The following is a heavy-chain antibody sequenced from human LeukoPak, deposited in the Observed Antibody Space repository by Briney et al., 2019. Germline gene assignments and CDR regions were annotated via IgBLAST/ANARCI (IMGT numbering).Heavy chain of an antibody. CDR1: GFPFSGYW. D-gene: IGHD2-21*01. CDR3: ATVGHGDGVMDL. J-gene: IGHJ5*02. V-gene: IGHV3-7*01. CDR2: INHNGSAI. Sequence: GGSLILSCAASGFPFSGYWMSWVRQAPGKGLFWLGNINHNGSAIYYVDSVKGRFTISRDNAKTSLFLQMNSLTVEDTGIYYCATVGHGDGVMDLWGHGALVTVSS.